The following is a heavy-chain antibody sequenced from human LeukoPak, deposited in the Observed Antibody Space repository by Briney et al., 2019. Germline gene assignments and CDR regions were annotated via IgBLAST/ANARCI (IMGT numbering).Heavy chain of an antibody. D-gene: IGHD3-10*01. CDR1: GVSMSNYY. CDR2: IYYSGST. CDR3: VRYVVYGSGIYYFDY. V-gene: IGHV4-59*01. Sequence: SETLSLTCTVSGVSMSNYYWSWIRQPPGKGLEWIGYIYYSGSTNCNPSLKSRVTISIDTSKNEFSLKLSSVTAADTAVYYCVRYVVYGSGIYYFDYWGQGTLVTVSS. J-gene: IGHJ4*02.